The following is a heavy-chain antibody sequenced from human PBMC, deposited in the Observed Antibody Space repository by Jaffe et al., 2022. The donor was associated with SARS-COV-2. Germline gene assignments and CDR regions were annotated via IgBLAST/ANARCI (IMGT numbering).Heavy chain of an antibody. V-gene: IGHV3-23*01. CDR1: GFTFSSYA. CDR3: AKDGGGSIVARRYFDY. Sequence: EVQLLESGGGLVQPGGSLRLSCAASGFTFSSYAMTWVRQAPGKGLEWVSGISGSGGGTYYADSVKGRFTISRDNSKNTLYLQMNSLSAEDTALYYCAKDGGGSIVARRYFDYWGQGTLVTVSS. CDR2: ISGSGGGT. D-gene: IGHD6-6*01. J-gene: IGHJ4*02.